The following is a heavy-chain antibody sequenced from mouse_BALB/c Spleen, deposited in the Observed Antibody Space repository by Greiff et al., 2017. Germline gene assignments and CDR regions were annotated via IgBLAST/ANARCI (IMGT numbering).Heavy chain of an antibody. J-gene: IGHJ4*01. CDR1: GFTFTDYY. CDR3: ARDGYSAMDY. V-gene: IGHV7-3*02. Sequence: EVKLVESGGGLVQPGGSLRLSCATSGFTFTDYYMSWVRQPPGKALEWLGFIRNKANGYTTEYSASVKGRFTISRDNSQSILYLQMNTLRAEDSATYYCARDGYSAMDYWGQGTSVTVSS. CDR2: IRNKANGYTT.